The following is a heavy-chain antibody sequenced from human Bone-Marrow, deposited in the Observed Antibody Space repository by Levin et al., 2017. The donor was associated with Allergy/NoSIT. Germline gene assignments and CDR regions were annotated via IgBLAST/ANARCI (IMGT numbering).Heavy chain of an antibody. CDR3: VRGVSSNWARWFDP. Sequence: PGGSLRLSCAASDSESTFSSFEMNWVRQAPGKGLEWVSYISSSGSTKYYADSVKGRFTISRDNAKDSLYLQMNSLKAEDTAVYYCVRGVSSNWARWFDPWGQGTLVTVSS. V-gene: IGHV3-48*03. CDR1: DSESTFSSFE. J-gene: IGHJ5*02. D-gene: IGHD6-13*01. CDR2: ISSSGSTK.